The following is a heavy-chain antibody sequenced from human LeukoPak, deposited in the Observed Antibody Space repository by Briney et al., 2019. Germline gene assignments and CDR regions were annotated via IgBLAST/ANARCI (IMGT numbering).Heavy chain of an antibody. CDR2: IRYDGSNE. Sequence: GGSLRLSCAASGFTFSTYGMHWVRQAPGKGLEWVAFIRYDGSNEYYADSVKGRFTISRDNSKNTLYLQMNSLRREDTAVYYCAKARILTGSSSSRGSWFVDYWGQGTLVTVSS. V-gene: IGHV3-30*02. CDR1: GFTFSTYG. D-gene: IGHD6-6*01. J-gene: IGHJ4*02. CDR3: AKARILTGSSSSRGSWFVDY.